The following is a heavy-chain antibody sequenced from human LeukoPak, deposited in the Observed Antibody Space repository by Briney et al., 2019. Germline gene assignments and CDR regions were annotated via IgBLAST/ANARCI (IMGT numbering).Heavy chain of an antibody. CDR2: ISWNSGNI. CDR3: AKEAYDSRGYYPQLLDY. CDR1: GFTFDDYA. D-gene: IGHD3-22*01. V-gene: IGHV3-9*01. J-gene: IGHJ4*02. Sequence: GGSLRLSCAASGFTFDDYAMHWVRQAPGKGLEWVSGISWNSGNIDYADSVKGRFTISRDNSKNTLYLQMNSLRAEDTAVYYCAKEAYDSRGYYPQLLDYWGQGTLVTVSS.